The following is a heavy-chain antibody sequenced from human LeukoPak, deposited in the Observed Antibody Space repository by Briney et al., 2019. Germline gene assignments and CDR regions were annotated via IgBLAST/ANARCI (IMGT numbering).Heavy chain of an antibody. V-gene: IGHV3-21*01. Sequence: GGSLRLSCAASGFTFSTYWMSWVRQAPGKGLEWVSSSGSSAIFSADALKGRFTISRDDAKNLLYLDMNSLRAEDTAVYYCARGHTAVTRHFDFWGQGTLVTVSS. CDR2: SGSSAI. D-gene: IGHD4-17*01. CDR3: ARGHTAVTRHFDF. J-gene: IGHJ4*02. CDR1: GFTFSTYW.